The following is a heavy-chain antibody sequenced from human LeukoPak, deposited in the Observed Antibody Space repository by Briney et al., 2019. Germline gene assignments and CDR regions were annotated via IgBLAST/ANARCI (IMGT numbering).Heavy chain of an antibody. V-gene: IGHV4-31*03. CDR3: ALTIFGVVDRGFDY. CDR1: GGSINNGGYY. Sequence: PSDTLSLTCTVSGGSINNGGYYWSWIRQHPGKGLEWIGYIYYSGSSYYNPSLRSRVTISVDTSKNHFSLKLSSVTAADTAVYYCALTIFGVVDRGFDYWGQGTLVTVSS. J-gene: IGHJ4*02. D-gene: IGHD3-3*01. CDR2: IYYSGSS.